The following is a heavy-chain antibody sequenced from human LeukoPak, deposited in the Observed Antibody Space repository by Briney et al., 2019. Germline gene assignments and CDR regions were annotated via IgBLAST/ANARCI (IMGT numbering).Heavy chain of an antibody. Sequence: QPGGSLRLSCAASGLTFSSYWMHWVRQAPGKGLVWVSRISSDGSTTTYADSVKGRFTISRDNAKNTLYLRMNSLRAEDTAVYYCATSPAVVTNYWGQGTLVTVSS. CDR3: ATSPAVVTNY. V-gene: IGHV3-74*01. D-gene: IGHD4-23*01. CDR2: ISSDGSTT. J-gene: IGHJ4*02. CDR1: GLTFSSYW.